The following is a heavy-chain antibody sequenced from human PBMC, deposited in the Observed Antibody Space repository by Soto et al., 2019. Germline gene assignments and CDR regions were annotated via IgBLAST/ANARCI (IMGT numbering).Heavy chain of an antibody. CDR1: GGSISSSSYY. V-gene: IGHV4-39*01. CDR2: IYYSGST. Sequence: SETLSLTCTVAGGSISSSSYYWGWIRQPPGKGLEWIGSIYYSGSTYYNPSLKSRVTISVDTSKNQFSLKLSSVTAADTAVYYCARLPPLGEDQYFDWLPQWYYYYMDVWGKGTTVTVSS. CDR3: ARLPPLGEDQYFDWLPQWYYYYMDV. D-gene: IGHD3-9*01. J-gene: IGHJ6*03.